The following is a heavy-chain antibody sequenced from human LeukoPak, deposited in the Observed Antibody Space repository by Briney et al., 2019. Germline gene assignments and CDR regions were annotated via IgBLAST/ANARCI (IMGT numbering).Heavy chain of an antibody. Sequence: PSETLSLTCIVSGYSISSGYYWGWIRQPPGKGLEWIGTIYHSGSTYYNPSLKSRVTISVDTSKNQFSLKLTSVTAADTAVYYCARVRGYCSSTICYRYYFDYWGQGTLVTVSS. V-gene: IGHV4-38-2*02. CDR3: ARVRGYCSSTICYRYYFDY. CDR1: GYSISSGYY. D-gene: IGHD2-2*01. CDR2: IYHSGST. J-gene: IGHJ4*02.